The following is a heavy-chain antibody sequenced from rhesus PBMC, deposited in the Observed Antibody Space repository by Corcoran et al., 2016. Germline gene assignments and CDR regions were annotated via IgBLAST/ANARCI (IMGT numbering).Heavy chain of an antibody. D-gene: IGHD5-12*01. Sequence: EVQLVESGGGLAKPGGSLRLSCAASGFTFSDYYMDWVRQAPGKGLEWFSRISNCGSSTWYPESVKGRFTISRENAKNTLYFQMNSLRAEDTAVYYCARGTATVKMRTPTSFDYWGQGVLVTVSS. CDR3: ARGTATVKMRTPTSFDY. V-gene: IGHV3-178*01. J-gene: IGHJ4*01. CDR1: GFTFSDYY. CDR2: ISNCGSST.